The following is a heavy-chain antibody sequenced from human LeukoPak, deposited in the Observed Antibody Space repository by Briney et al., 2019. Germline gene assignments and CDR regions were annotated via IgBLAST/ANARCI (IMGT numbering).Heavy chain of an antibody. D-gene: IGHD6-19*01. Sequence: GGSLRLSCAASGFTFSSYSMNWVRQAPGKGLEWVSYISSSGSTIYYADSVKGRFTISRDNAKNSLYLQMNSLRAEDTAVYYCARVGSGWYRGWYWGQGTLVTVSS. CDR2: ISSSGSTI. CDR3: ARVGSGWYRGWY. V-gene: IGHV3-48*04. J-gene: IGHJ4*02. CDR1: GFTFSSYS.